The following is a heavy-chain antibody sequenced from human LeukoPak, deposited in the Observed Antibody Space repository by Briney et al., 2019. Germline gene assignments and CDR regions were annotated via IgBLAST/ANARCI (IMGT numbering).Heavy chain of an antibody. V-gene: IGHV4-31*03. CDR3: SRGLDSRNRGL. CDR1: GASFSSGDEY. CDR2: IHPSGML. D-gene: IGHD3-22*01. Sequence: RSQTLSLPCTVSGASFSSGDEYWYWIRQSPGKGLEWIGSIHPSGMLYNNPSLESRVTISIDTSKNQYSLNLNSGTAADTAVYFCSRGLDSRNRGLWGQGTLVTVSS. J-gene: IGHJ4*02.